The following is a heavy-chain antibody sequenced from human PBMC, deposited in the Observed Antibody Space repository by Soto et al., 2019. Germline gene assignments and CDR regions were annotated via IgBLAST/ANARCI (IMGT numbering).Heavy chain of an antibody. Sequence: QVQLVESGGGVVQPGRSLRLSCAASGFTFSSYGMHWVRQAPGKGLEWVAVIWYDGSNKYYADSVKGRFTNSRDNSKNTLYLQMNSLRAEDTAVYYCARGDYDILTGYLTDFDYWGQGTLVTVSS. CDR1: GFTFSSYG. D-gene: IGHD3-9*01. V-gene: IGHV3-33*01. CDR3: ARGDYDILTGYLTDFDY. J-gene: IGHJ4*02. CDR2: IWYDGSNK.